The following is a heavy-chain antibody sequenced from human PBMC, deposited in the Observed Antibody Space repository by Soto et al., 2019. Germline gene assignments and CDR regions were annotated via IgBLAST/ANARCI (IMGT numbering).Heavy chain of an antibody. CDR1: GGTFSSYA. Sequence: QVQLVQSGAEVKKPGSSVKVSCKASGGTFSSYAISWVRQAPGQGLEWMGGIIPIFGTANYAQKFQGRVTITADESTSTAYMEPSSLRSEDTAVYYCARGGQYYDSSGYYSFDYWGQGTLVTVSS. V-gene: IGHV1-69*01. D-gene: IGHD3-22*01. J-gene: IGHJ4*02. CDR2: IIPIFGTA. CDR3: ARGGQYYDSSGYYSFDY.